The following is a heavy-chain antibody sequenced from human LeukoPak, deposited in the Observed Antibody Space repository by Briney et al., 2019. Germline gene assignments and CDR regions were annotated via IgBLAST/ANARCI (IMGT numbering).Heavy chain of an antibody. J-gene: IGHJ4*02. D-gene: IGHD6-6*01. Sequence: GGSLRPSCAASGFTFSSYSMNWVRQAPGKGLEWVSYISSSSSTIYYADSVKGRFTISRDNAKNSLYLQMNSLRAEDTAVYYCAGLGSSPRFDYWGQGTLVTVSS. V-gene: IGHV3-48*04. CDR3: AGLGSSPRFDY. CDR2: ISSSSSTI. CDR1: GFTFSSYS.